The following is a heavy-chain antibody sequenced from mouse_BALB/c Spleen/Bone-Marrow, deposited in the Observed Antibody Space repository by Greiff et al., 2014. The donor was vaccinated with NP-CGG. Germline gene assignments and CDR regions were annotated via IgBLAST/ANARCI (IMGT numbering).Heavy chain of an antibody. J-gene: IGHJ2*01. CDR3: AIYDGYFDY. CDR2: INPGSGST. V-gene: IGHV1-54*01. D-gene: IGHD2-3*01. CDR1: GYAFTDYL. Sequence: VQVVESGAELVRPGTSVKVSCKASGYAFTDYLMEWLKQRPGQGLEWIGVINPGSGSTNYNEKFKDKATLTADKSSSTAYMQLSSLTSDDSAVYFCAIYDGYFDYWGQGTILTVSS.